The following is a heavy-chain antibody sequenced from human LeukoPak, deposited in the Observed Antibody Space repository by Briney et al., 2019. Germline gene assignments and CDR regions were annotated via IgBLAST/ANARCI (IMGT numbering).Heavy chain of an antibody. Sequence: PGGSLRLSCAASGFTFGSYAMSWVRQAPGKGLEWVSYISSSSSTIYYADSVKGRFTISRDNAKNSLYLQVSSLRAEDTAVYYCARDPGLMRAAACGDYWGQGTLVIVSS. J-gene: IGHJ4*02. CDR3: ARDPGLMRAAACGDY. D-gene: IGHD6-13*01. CDR2: ISSSSSTI. CDR1: GFTFGSYA. V-gene: IGHV3-48*01.